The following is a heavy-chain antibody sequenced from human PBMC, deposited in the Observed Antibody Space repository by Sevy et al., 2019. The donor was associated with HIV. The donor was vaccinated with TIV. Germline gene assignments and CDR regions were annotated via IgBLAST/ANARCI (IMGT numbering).Heavy chain of an antibody. CDR1: GFTFRNYS. J-gene: IGHJ4*02. CDR3: ASNYDSSGYRFDY. CDR2: ISDRNNYI. V-gene: IGHV3-21*01. Sequence: GGYLRLSCATSGFTFRNYSMNWVRQAPGKGLEWVSTISDRNNYIFYSDTVKGRLTISRDNAMKSVFLQMNSLRADDTAVYYCASNYDSSGYRFDYWGQGILVTVSS. D-gene: IGHD3-22*01.